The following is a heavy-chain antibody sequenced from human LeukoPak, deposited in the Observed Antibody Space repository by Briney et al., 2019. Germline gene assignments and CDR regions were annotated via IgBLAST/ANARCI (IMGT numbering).Heavy chain of an antibody. CDR2: ISHDGVNT. J-gene: IGHJ6*02. D-gene: IGHD3-22*01. V-gene: IGHV3-30-3*01. CDR1: GFAFGSYA. Sequence: GGSLRLSCEASGFAFGSYAMHWVRQAPGRGLEWVAVISHDGVNTNSGESVRGRFTLSRDNLKNTLYLQMNSLRAEDTAVYYCAKDLDSSVPYGMDVWGQGTTVTVSS. CDR3: AKDLDSSVPYGMDV.